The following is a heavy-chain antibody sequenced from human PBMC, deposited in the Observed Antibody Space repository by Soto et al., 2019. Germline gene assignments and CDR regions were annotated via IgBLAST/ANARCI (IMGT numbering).Heavy chain of an antibody. CDR2: IYTSGST. V-gene: IGHV4-4*07. J-gene: IGHJ4*02. Sequence: QVQLQASGPGLVKPSETLSLTCTVSGGSISSYYWSWIRQPAGKGLEWIGRIYTSGSTNYNPSLTGRVTMSVDTSKNQCSLKVSSVTAADTAVYYCARDDYSGSYGGALDYWGQGTLVTVSS. CDR3: ARDDYSGSYGGALDY. D-gene: IGHD1-26*01. CDR1: GGSISSYY.